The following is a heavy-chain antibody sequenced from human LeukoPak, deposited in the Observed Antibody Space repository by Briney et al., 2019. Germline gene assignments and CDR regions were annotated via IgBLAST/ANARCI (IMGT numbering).Heavy chain of an antibody. CDR2: ISYDGSNK. V-gene: IGHV3-30*18. J-gene: IGHJ6*02. D-gene: IGHD3-3*01. CDR3: AKDKDFWSGYYRGVPYYYGLDV. CDR1: GFTFSSHG. Sequence: GGSLRLSCATSGFTFSSHGMHWVRQAPGKGLEWVAVISYDGSNKYYADSVKGRFTISRDNANNTLYLQMNSLRPEDTALYHCAKDKDFWSGYYRGVPYYYGLDVWGQGTTVTVSS.